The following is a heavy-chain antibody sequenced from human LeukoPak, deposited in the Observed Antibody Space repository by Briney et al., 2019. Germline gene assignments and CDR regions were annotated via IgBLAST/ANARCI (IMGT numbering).Heavy chain of an antibody. D-gene: IGHD6-13*01. CDR3: ARHRPPLIAAADY. J-gene: IGHJ4*02. CDR1: GGSISSSSYY. Sequence: SETLSLTCTVSGGSISSSSYYWGWIRQPPGKGLEWIGSIYYSGSTYYNPSLKSRVTISVDTSKNQFSLKLSSVTAADTAVYYCARHRPPLIAAADYWGQGTLVTVSS. V-gene: IGHV4-39*01. CDR2: IYYSGST.